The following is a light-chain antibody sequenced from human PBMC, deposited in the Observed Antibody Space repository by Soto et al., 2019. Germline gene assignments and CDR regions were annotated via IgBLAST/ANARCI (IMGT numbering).Light chain of an antibody. CDR2: GAS. CDR3: QQYKSWPPIT. CDR1: QSVSSTY. V-gene: IGKV3-15*01. J-gene: IGKJ5*01. Sequence: EIVLTQSPGTLSLSPGERATLSCRASQSVSSTYLIWYQQKPGQAPRLLIYGASTRATGVPDRFSGTGSGTEFTLTISSLKSEDYAVYYCQQYKSWPPITFGQGTRLEIK.